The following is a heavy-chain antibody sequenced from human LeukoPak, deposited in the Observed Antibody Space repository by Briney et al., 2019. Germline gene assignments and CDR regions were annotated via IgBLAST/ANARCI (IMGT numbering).Heavy chain of an antibody. CDR1: GGPLSAYY. Sequence: SETLSLTCTVSGGPLSAYYWTWIRQPPGKGLEWIGYIYDNGNTNYNPSLKSRVTISVDTSKNQFSLKLSSVTAADTAVYYCARGARYALYWGQGTLVTVSS. J-gene: IGHJ4*02. CDR3: ARGARYALY. D-gene: IGHD2-2*01. CDR2: IYDNGNT. V-gene: IGHV4-59*13.